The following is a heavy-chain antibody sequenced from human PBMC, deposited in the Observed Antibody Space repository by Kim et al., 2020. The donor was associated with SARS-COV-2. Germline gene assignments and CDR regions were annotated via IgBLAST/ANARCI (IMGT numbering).Heavy chain of an antibody. CDR1: GFTFSSYA. V-gene: IGHV3-23*01. D-gene: IGHD1-26*01. CDR2: ISGSGGST. J-gene: IGHJ4*02. Sequence: GGSLRLSCAASGFTFSSYAMSWVRQAPGKGLEWVSAISGSGGSTYYADSVKGRFTISRDNSKNTLYLQMNSLRAEDTAVYYCAKDLEWELLAAYFDYWGQGTLVTVSS. CDR3: AKDLEWELLAAYFDY.